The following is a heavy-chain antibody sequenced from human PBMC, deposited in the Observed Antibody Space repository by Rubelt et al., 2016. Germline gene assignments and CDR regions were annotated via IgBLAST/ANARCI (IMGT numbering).Heavy chain of an antibody. D-gene: IGHD5-12*01. Sequence: QVQLVQSGSELKKPGASVKVSCKASGYSFTDYALNWVRQAPGQGLEWMGWINTGNGNPTYAQGFTGRFVFSLDTPDNTAYPQISALEAEDTAVYYCARGEVVTSILAYYWGQGALVTVAS. CDR2: INTGNGNP. V-gene: IGHV7-4-1*02. CDR1: GYSFTDYA. CDR3: ARGEVVTSILAYY. J-gene: IGHJ4*02.